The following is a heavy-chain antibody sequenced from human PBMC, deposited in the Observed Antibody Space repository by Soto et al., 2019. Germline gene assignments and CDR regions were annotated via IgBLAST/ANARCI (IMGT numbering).Heavy chain of an antibody. CDR2: IDWDDDK. CDR3: ARNFYDTGNHYARIDY. D-gene: IGHD3-22*01. J-gene: IGHJ4*02. Sequence: GSGPTLVNPTQTLTLTCTFSGFSFSTSGMCASWIRQPPGKALEWLALIDWDDDKFYVTSLKTRLTISRDTSKNQVVLTMTNMDPLDTATYYCARNFYDTGNHYARIDYWGPGTLVTVSS. V-gene: IGHV2-70*01. CDR1: GFSFSTSGMC.